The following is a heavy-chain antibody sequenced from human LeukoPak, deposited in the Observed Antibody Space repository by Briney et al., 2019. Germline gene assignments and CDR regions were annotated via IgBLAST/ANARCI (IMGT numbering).Heavy chain of an antibody. D-gene: IGHD4/OR15-4a*01. CDR2: IHYSGIT. V-gene: IGHV4-59*11. CDR3: ARVYDYGKFDF. J-gene: IGHJ4*02. CDR1: GASISSHY. Sequence: SETLSLTCTVSGASISSHYWSWIRQPPGRGLEWIGYIHYSGITSYDPSLKSRVTMSIDTSKSQFSLNLNSVTAADTADYYCARVYDYGKFDFWGPGTPLTVSS.